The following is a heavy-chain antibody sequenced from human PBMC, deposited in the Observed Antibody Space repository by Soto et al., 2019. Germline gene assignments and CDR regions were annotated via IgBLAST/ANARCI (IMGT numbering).Heavy chain of an antibody. V-gene: IGHV1-3*01. J-gene: IGHJ4*02. Sequence: GASVKVSCKASGYTFTSYAMHWVRQAPGQRLEWMGWINAGNGNTKYSQKFQGRVTITRDTSASTAYTELSSLRSEDTAVYYCARGVYSSGWTHFDYWGQGTLVTVSS. CDR3: ARGVYSSGWTHFDY. D-gene: IGHD6-19*01. CDR1: GYTFTSYA. CDR2: INAGNGNT.